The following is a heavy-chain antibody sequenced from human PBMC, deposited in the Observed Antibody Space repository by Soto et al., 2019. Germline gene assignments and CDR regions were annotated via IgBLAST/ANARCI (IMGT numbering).Heavy chain of an antibody. Sequence: GESLKISCKGSGYSFTSYWIGWVRQMPGKGLEWMGIIYPGDSDTRYSPSFQGQVTISADKSIGTAYLQWSSLKASDTAMYYCARSVGGSYYYQGMDVWGQGTTVTVS. CDR2: IYPGDSDT. V-gene: IGHV5-51*01. CDR1: GYSFTSYW. D-gene: IGHD3-22*01. J-gene: IGHJ6*02. CDR3: ARSVGGSYYYQGMDV.